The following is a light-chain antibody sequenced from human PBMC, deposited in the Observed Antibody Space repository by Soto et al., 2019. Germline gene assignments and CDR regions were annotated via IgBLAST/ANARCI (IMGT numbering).Light chain of an antibody. Sequence: QSALTQPASVSGSPGQSITISCTGTSSDVGGYNYVSWCQQHPGKAPKLMIYEVSNRPSGVSNRFSGSKSSNTASLTISGLQAEDEADYYCSSYTSSSTHVVFGGGTKVTVL. CDR1: SSDVGGYNY. CDR3: SSYTSSSTHVV. V-gene: IGLV2-14*01. CDR2: EVS. J-gene: IGLJ2*01.